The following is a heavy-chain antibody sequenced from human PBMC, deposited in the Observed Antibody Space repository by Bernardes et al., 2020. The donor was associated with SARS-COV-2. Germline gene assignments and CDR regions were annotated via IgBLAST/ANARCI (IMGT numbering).Heavy chain of an antibody. J-gene: IGHJ4*02. D-gene: IGHD5-18*01. V-gene: IGHV3-23*01. CDR3: AKDRTKGSYGQYYFDY. CDR2: ISGSGGST. CDR1: GFTFISYA. Sequence: GYLILSCSASGFTFISYAMSWVRQAPGKGLEWVSAISGSGGSTYYADSVKGRFTISRDNSKNTLYLQMNSLRAEDTAVYYCAKDRTKGSYGQYYFDYWGQGTLVTVSS.